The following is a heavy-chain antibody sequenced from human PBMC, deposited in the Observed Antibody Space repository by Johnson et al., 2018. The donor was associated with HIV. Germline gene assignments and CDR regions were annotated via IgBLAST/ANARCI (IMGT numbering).Heavy chain of an antibody. CDR2: IWYDGSNK. CDR1: GFTFSSYG. V-gene: IGHV3-33*08. CDR3: ARAEPWDRRHYAFDI. J-gene: IGHJ3*02. Sequence: QVQLVESGGGLIQPGGSLRLSCAASGFTFSSYGMHWVRQAPGKGLEWVAVIWYDGSNKYYADSVKGRFTISRDNSKNTVYLQMNSLRAEDTAVYYCARAEPWDRRHYAFDIWGQGTVVTVSS. D-gene: IGHD1-1*01.